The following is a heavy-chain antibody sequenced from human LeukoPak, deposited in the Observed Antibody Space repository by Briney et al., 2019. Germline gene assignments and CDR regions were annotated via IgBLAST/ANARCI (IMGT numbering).Heavy chain of an antibody. CDR1: GFTFSSHG. J-gene: IGHJ3*02. D-gene: IGHD5-18*01. Sequence: PGGSLRLSCAASGFTFSSHGMHWVRQAPGKGLEWVSVICYDGSNKDYADSVKGRFTISRDNSKNTLYLQMNSLRAEDTAVYYCAKQTDMVTGGFDIWGQGTMVTVSS. CDR2: ICYDGSNK. CDR3: AKQTDMVTGGFDI. V-gene: IGHV3-33*06.